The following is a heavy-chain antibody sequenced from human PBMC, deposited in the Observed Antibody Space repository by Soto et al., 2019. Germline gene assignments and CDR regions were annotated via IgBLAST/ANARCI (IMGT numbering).Heavy chain of an antibody. J-gene: IGHJ4*02. V-gene: IGHV3-30*04. CDR2: ISFDGSNT. CDR1: GFSFSSYA. Sequence: TGGSLRLSCAASGFSFSSYAMHWVRQSPGKGLEWVAAISFDGSNTYHADSVKGRFTISRDDDKSALHLQMNSLRTEDTALYYCARTFGGITVYDYWGRGTLVTVSS. D-gene: IGHD3-16*02. CDR3: ARTFGGITVYDY.